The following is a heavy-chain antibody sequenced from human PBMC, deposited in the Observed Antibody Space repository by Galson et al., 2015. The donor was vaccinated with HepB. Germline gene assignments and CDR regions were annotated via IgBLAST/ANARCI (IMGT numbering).Heavy chain of an antibody. J-gene: IGHJ6*02. D-gene: IGHD2-8*01. CDR2: IIPIFGTA. Sequence: SVKVSCKASGGTFSSYAISWVRQAPGQGLEWMGGIIPIFGTANYAQKFQGRVTITADKSTSTAYMELSSLRSEDTAVYYCARDPMVYAKHGMDVWGQGTTVTVSS. CDR1: GGTFSSYA. V-gene: IGHV1-69*06. CDR3: ARDPMVYAKHGMDV.